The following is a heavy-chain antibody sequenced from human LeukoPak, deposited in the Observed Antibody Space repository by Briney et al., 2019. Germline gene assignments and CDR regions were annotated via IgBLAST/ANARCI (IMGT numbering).Heavy chain of an antibody. CDR2: IYPADSDT. D-gene: IGHD5-24*01. CDR1: GYSFPNYW. V-gene: IGHV5-51*01. J-gene: IGHJ4*02. Sequence: GESLKISCKGSGYSFPNYWIGWVRQMPGQGLEWMGIIYPADSDTRYSPSFQGQVTISADKSINTAYLQWTSPKASDTAMYYCARRKGDGYNSPFDYWGQGTLVTVSS. CDR3: ARRKGDGYNSPFDY.